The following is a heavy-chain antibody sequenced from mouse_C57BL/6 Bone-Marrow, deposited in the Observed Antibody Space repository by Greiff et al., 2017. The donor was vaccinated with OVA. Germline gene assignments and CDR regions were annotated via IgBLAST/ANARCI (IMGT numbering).Heavy chain of an antibody. Sequence: VMLVESGPGLVQPSQSLSITCTVSGFSFTSYGVHWVRQSPGKGLEWLGVIWRGGSTDYNAAFMSRLSITKDNSKSQVFFKMNSLQAEDTAIYYCAKSRRAWFAYWGQGTLVTVSA. V-gene: IGHV2-5*01. J-gene: IGHJ3*01. CDR2: IWRGGST. CDR3: AKSRRAWFAY. CDR1: GFSFTSYG.